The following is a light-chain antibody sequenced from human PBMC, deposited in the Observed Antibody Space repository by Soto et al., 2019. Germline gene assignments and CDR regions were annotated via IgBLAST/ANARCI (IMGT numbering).Light chain of an antibody. CDR2: AAS. J-gene: IGKJ5*01. CDR1: QDSTKY. V-gene: IGKV1-39*01. CDR3: QQRHMWPIT. Sequence: IQVTQSPSSLYASVGDRVTITCRASQDSTKYLAWYQQKPGKAPKLLIYAASSLQSGVPSRFSGSGSGTDFTLTISSLEPEDSAVYYCQQRHMWPITFGQGTRLEIK.